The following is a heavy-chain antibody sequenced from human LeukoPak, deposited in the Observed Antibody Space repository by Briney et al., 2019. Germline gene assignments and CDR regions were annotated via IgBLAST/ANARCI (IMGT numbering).Heavy chain of an antibody. CDR3: ARDHYDFWSGYSGVNWFDP. J-gene: IGHJ5*02. CDR1: GFTVSSNC. V-gene: IGHV3-66*02. D-gene: IGHD3-3*01. CDR2: IYSGGST. Sequence: PGGSLRLSCAASGFTVSSNCMSWVRQAPGKGLEWVSVIYSGGSTYYADSVKGRFTISRDNSKNTLYLQMNSLRAEDTAVYYCARDHYDFWSGYSGVNWFDPWGQGTLVTVSS.